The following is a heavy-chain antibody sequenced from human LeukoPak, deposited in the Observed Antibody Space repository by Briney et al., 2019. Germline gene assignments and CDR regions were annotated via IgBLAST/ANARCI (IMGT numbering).Heavy chain of an antibody. CDR1: GFTFSCYW. J-gene: IGHJ3*02. CDR2: IKQDGSEK. V-gene: IGHV3-7*01. Sequence: GGSLRLSCAASGFTFSCYWMSWVRQAPGKGLEWVANIKQDGSEKYYVDSVKGRFTISRDNAKNSLYLQMNSLRAEDTAVYYCARDLVVRGLRDAFDIWGQGTMVTVSS. CDR3: ARDLVVRGLRDAFDI. D-gene: IGHD3-10*01.